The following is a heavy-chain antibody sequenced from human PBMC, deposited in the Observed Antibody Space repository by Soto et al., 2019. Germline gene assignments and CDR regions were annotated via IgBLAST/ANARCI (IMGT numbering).Heavy chain of an antibody. CDR1: GYSFTSYW. CDR3: ARVESLGYCSGGSCYDHDAFDI. CDR2: IYPGDSDT. J-gene: IGHJ3*02. Sequence: GESLKICCKGSGYSFTSYWIGCVRQMPGKGLEWMGIIYPGDSDTRYSPSFQGQVTISDDKSISTAYLQWSSLKASDTAMYYCARVESLGYCSGGSCYDHDAFDIWGQGTMVTVSS. D-gene: IGHD2-15*01. V-gene: IGHV5-51*01.